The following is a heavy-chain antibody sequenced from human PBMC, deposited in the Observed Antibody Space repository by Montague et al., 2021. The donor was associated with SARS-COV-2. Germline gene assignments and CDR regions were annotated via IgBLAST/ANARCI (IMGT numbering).Heavy chain of an antibody. Sequence: SETLSLTCAVYGGSFSGLYWNRIRQTPGKGLEWSGEINHSGSTNNNQSLKSRVTMSVDTSKNQFSLKLSSVTAADTAVYYCARGARQGYGFRLGSFDYWGQGTLVTVSS. V-gene: IGHV4-34*01. D-gene: IGHD3-10*01. CDR1: GGSFSGLY. CDR3: ARGARQGYGFRLGSFDY. J-gene: IGHJ4*02. CDR2: INHSGST.